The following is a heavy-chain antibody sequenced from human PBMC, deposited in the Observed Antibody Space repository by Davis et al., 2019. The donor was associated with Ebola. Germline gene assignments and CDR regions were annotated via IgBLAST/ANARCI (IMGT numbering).Heavy chain of an antibody. V-gene: IGHV4-61*05. CDR2: IYYSGST. J-gene: IGHJ6*02. CDR3: ARVGSSSIYYYYGMDV. D-gene: IGHD6-6*01. Sequence: GSLRLSCTVSGGSISSSSYYWGWIRQPPGKGLEWIGYIYYSGSTNYNPSLKSRVTISVDTSKNQFSLKLSSVTAADTAVYYCARVGSSSIYYYYGMDVWGQGTTVTVSS. CDR1: GGSISSSSYY.